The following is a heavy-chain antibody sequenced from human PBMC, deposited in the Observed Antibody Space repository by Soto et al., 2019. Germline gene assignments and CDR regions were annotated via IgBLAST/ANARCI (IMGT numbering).Heavy chain of an antibody. CDR2: TYYRSKWYN. V-gene: IGHV6-1*01. CDR1: GDSVSSNSAA. D-gene: IGHD3-10*01. J-gene: IGHJ6*02. CDR3: AGDRVLLWFGESPANYYYGMDV. Sequence: SQTLSLTCAISGDSVSSNSAAWNWIRQSPSRGLEWLGRTYYRSKWYNDYAVSVKSRITINPDTSKNQFSLQLNSVTPEDTAVYYCAGDRVLLWFGESPANYYYGMDVWGQGTTVTVSS.